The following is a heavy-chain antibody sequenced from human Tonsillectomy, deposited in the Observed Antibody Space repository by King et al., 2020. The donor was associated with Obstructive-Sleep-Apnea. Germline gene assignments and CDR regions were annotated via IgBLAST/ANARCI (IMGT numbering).Heavy chain of an antibody. CDR1: GGSISSSSYY. CDR2: IYHSGST. V-gene: IGHV4-39*07. D-gene: IGHD6-13*01. CDR3: ARDEQLIPDGYFDL. J-gene: IGHJ2*01. Sequence: QLQLQESGPGLVKPSETLSLTCTVSGGSISSSSYYWGWIRQPPGKGLEWMGSIYHSGSTYYNPSLKIRVTISVDTSKNQFSLKLISVTAADTAVYYCARDEQLIPDGYFDLWGRGTLVTVSS.